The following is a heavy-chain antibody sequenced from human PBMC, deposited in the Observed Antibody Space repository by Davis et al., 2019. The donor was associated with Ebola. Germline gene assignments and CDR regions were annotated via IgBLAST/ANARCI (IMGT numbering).Heavy chain of an antibody. CDR1: GYSISSDYY. CDR3: GRDRPSGYYDY. CDR2: INHAGIT. D-gene: IGHD3-22*01. V-gene: IGHV4-38-2*02. J-gene: IGHJ4*02. Sequence: PSETLSLTCAVSGYSISSDYYWGWIRQSPVKGLEWIASINHAGITYYNPSLKSRGTISVDMPKNQFTMKLKSLTAADTDVYYCGRDRPSGYYDYWGQGTLVTVSS.